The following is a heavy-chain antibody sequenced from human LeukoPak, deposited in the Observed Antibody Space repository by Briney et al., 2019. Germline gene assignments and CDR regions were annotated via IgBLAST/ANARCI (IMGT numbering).Heavy chain of an antibody. Sequence: ASVKVSCKASGYTFTSYYMHWVRQAPGQGLEWMGIINPSGGSTSYAQKFQGRVTMTRDTSISTAYMELSRLRSDDTAVYYCARERVLRFLDWGQGTLVTVSS. CDR1: GYTFTSYY. V-gene: IGHV1-46*01. D-gene: IGHD3-3*01. J-gene: IGHJ4*02. CDR3: ARERVLRFLD. CDR2: INPSGGST.